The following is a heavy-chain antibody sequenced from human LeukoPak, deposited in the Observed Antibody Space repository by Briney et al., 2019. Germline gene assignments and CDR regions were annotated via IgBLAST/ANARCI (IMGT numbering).Heavy chain of an antibody. D-gene: IGHD1-14*01. CDR2: INHSGST. CDR3: ARDTGVRPRVAHFDY. Sequence: PSETLSLTCAVYGGSFSGYYWSWIRQPPGKGLEWIGEINHSGSTNYNPSLKSRVTISVDTSKNQFSLQLNSVTPEDTAVYYCARDTGVRPRVAHFDYWGQGTLVTVSS. V-gene: IGHV4-34*01. J-gene: IGHJ4*02. CDR1: GGSFSGYY.